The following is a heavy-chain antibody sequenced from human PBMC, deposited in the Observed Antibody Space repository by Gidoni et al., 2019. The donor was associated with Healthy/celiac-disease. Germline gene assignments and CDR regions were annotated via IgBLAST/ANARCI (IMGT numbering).Heavy chain of an antibody. CDR2: INPNSGGT. CDR3: ARDRGLTLTYYFDY. D-gene: IGHD3-10*01. CDR1: GYTFTGYY. Sequence: QVQLVQSGAEVKKPGASVKVSCKASGYTFTGYYMHWVRQAPGQGLEWMGCINPNSGGTNYAQKLQGRVTMTRDTSISTAYMELSRLRSDDTAVYYCARDRGLTLTYYFDYWGQGTLFTVSS. V-gene: IGHV1-2*02. J-gene: IGHJ4*02.